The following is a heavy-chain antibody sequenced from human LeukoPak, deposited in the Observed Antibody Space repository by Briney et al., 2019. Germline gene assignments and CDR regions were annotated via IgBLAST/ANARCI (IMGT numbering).Heavy chain of an antibody. J-gene: IGHJ4*02. CDR1: GFTFSSYG. D-gene: IGHD3-10*01. CDR2: ISYDGSNK. CDR3: AKSYYYGSGFDY. Sequence: GGSLRLSCAASGFTFSSYGMHWVRQAPGKGLEWVAVISYDGSNKYYGDSVKGRFTISRDNSKNTLYLQMNSLRAEDTAVYYCAKSYYYGSGFDYWGQGTLVTVSS. V-gene: IGHV3-30*18.